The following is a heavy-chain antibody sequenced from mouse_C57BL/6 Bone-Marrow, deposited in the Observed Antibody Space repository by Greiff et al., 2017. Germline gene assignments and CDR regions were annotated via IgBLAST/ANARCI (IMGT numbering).Heavy chain of an antibody. D-gene: IGHD2-4*01. CDR2: ISDGGSYT. CDR1: GFTFSSYA. CDR3: ARPLYDYVVAWFAY. Sequence: EVKLQESGGGLVKPGGSLKLSCAASGFTFSSYAMSWVRQTPEKRLEWVATISDGGSYTYYPDTVKGRFTISRDNAKNNLYLQMSHLRSEDTAMYYCARPLYDYVVAWFAYWGQGTLVTVSA. J-gene: IGHJ3*01. V-gene: IGHV5-4*03.